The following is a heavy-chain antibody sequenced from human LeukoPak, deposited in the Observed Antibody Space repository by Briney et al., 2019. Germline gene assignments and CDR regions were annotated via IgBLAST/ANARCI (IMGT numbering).Heavy chain of an antibody. CDR2: ISFSGAST. CDR1: GFTFSSYS. CDR3: TKAEPSSGWFRGDY. V-gene: IGHV3-23*01. J-gene: IGHJ4*02. Sequence: GGSLRLSCAASGFTFSSYSMNWVRQAPGKGLEWVSSISFSGASTYYADSVKGRFTISRDNSKNTLYLQMNSLRAEDTAVYYCTKAEPSSGWFRGDYWGQGTLVTVSS. D-gene: IGHD6-19*01.